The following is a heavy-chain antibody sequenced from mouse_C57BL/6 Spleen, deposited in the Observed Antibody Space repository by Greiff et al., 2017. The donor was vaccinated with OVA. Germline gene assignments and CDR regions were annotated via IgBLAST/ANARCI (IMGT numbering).Heavy chain of an antibody. V-gene: IGHV1-15*01. J-gene: IGHJ1*03. Sequence: QVQLQQSGAELVRPGASVTLSCTASGYTFTDYDMHWVKQTPVHGLEWIGAIDPETGGTAYHQKFKGKAILTADKSSSTAYMELRSRTSEDSAVEYCTYYGSSYWYFDVWGTGTTVTVSS. CDR3: TYYGSSYWYFDV. CDR1: GYTFTDYD. CDR2: IDPETGGT. D-gene: IGHD1-1*01.